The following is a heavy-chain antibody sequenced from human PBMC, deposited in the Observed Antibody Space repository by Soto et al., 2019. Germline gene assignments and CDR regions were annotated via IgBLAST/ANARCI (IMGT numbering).Heavy chain of an antibody. J-gene: IGHJ3*02. CDR2: ISSSGSTI. CDR1: GFTFSDYY. CDR3: ARVFYGGYEDDAFDI. Sequence: GGSLRLSCAASGFTFSDYYMSWIRQAPGKGLEWVSYISSSGSTIYYADSVKGRFTISRDNAKNSLYLQMNSLRAEDTAVYYCARVFYGGYEDDAFDIWGQGTMVTVSS. V-gene: IGHV3-11*01. D-gene: IGHD4-17*01.